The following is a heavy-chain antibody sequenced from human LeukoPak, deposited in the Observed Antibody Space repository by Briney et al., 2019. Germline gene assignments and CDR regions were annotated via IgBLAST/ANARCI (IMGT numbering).Heavy chain of an antibody. CDR1: GFTFSSYG. Sequence: GRSLRLSFAASGFTFSSYGMHWVRQAPGKGLEWVAVISYDGSNKYYADSVKGRFTISRDNSKNTLYLQMNSLRAEDTAVYYCANNYDSSGYYYAGGPFDYWGQGTLVTVSS. J-gene: IGHJ4*02. V-gene: IGHV3-30*18. D-gene: IGHD3-22*01. CDR2: ISYDGSNK. CDR3: ANNYDSSGYYYAGGPFDY.